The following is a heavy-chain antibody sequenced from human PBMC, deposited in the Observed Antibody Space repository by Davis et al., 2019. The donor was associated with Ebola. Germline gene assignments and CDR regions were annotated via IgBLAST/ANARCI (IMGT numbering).Heavy chain of an antibody. CDR1: GYTFTSYG. V-gene: IGHV1-18*04. Sequence: AASVKVSCKASGYTFTSYGISWVRQAPGQGLEWMGWISAYNGNTNYAQKLQGRVTMTTDTPTSTAYMELRSLRSDDTAVYYCARDGALWSLYYYGMDVWGQGTTVTVSS. D-gene: IGHD3-10*01. CDR3: ARDGALWSLYYYGMDV. CDR2: ISAYNGNT. J-gene: IGHJ6*02.